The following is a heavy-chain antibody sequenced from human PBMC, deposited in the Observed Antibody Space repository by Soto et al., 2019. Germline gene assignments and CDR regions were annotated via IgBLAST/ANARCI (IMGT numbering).Heavy chain of an antibody. CDR2: ISNDGGDK. V-gene: IGHV3-30*18. CDR3: AKEFFGSSGFYPSLDALDI. CDR1: GFTLGTYG. J-gene: IGHJ3*02. D-gene: IGHD3-22*01. Sequence: QVQLAESGGGVVQPGRSLTITCAASGFTLGTYGMHWVRQAPGKGLEWVAVISNDGGDKYYSDSVMGRFTISRDNAKNTLFLQMNSLRAEDTAVYFCAKEFFGSSGFYPSLDALDIWGQGTVVTVSS.